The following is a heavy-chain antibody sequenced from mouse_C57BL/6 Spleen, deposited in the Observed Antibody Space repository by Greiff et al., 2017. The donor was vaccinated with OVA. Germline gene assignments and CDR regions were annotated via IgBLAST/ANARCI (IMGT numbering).Heavy chain of an antibody. V-gene: IGHV1-72*01. CDR2: IDPNSGGT. CDR1: GYTFTSYW. J-gene: IGHJ1*03. Sequence: VQLQQPGAELVKPGASVKLSCKASGYTFTSYWMHWVKQRPGRGLEWIGRIDPNSGGTKDNEKFKSKATLTVDKPSSTAYMQLGSLTSEDSAVYYCRISTVVAPTEYFDVWGTGTTVTVSS. D-gene: IGHD1-1*01. CDR3: RISTVVAPTEYFDV.